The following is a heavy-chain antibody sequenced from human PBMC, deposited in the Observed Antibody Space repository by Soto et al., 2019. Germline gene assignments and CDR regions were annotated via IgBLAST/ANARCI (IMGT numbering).Heavy chain of an antibody. CDR2: INPNSGGT. V-gene: IGHV1-2*02. CDR1: GYTFTGYY. Sequence: GASVKVSCKASGYTFTGYYMHWVRQAPGQGLEWMGWINPNSGGTNYAQKFQGRVTMTRDTSISTAYMELSRLRSDDTAVYYCASALKGIAAAGTYYYYGMDVWGQGTTVTSP. J-gene: IGHJ6*02. CDR3: ASALKGIAAAGTYYYYGMDV. D-gene: IGHD6-13*01.